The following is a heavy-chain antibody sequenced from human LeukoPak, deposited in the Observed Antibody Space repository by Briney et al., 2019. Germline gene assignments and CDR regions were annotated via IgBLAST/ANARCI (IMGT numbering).Heavy chain of an antibody. CDR3: ASAPRYSSSWPNNWFDP. CDR2: IIPIFGTA. Sequence: SVKVSCKASGGTFSSYAISWVRQAPGQGLEWMGGIIPIFGTANYAQKFQGRVTITADESTSTAYMELSSLRFEDTAVYFCASAPRYSSSWPNNWFDPWGQGTLVTVSS. CDR1: GGTFSSYA. J-gene: IGHJ5*02. D-gene: IGHD6-13*01. V-gene: IGHV1-69*13.